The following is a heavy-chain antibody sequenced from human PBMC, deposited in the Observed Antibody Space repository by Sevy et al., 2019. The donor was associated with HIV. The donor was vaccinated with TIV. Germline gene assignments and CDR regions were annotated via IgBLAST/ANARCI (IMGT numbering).Heavy chain of an antibody. CDR2: ISSSSSSI. V-gene: IGHV3-48*01. J-gene: IGHJ4*02. CDR1: GFTFSSYS. CDR3: ARDEQTYGDYDYFDY. Sequence: GGSLRLSCAASGFTFSSYSMHWVRQAPGKGLEWVSYISSSSSSIFYADSVKGRFTISRDNAKKSLYLQMNSLTAEDTAVYYCARDEQTYGDYDYFDYWGQGILVTVSS. D-gene: IGHD4-17*01.